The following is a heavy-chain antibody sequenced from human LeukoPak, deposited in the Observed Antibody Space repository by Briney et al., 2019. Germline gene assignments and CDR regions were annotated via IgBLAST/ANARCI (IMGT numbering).Heavy chain of an antibody. D-gene: IGHD2-2*02. J-gene: IGHJ5*02. Sequence: SETLSLTCTVSGGSISTYYWSWIRQPPGKGLEWIGYIYYSGSTNYNPSLKSRVTISVDTSKNQFSLKLSSVTAADTAVYYCARSWGGYCSSTSCYNNWFDPWGQGTLVTVSS. CDR3: ARSWGGYCSSTSCYNNWFDP. V-gene: IGHV4-59*01. CDR2: IYYSGST. CDR1: GGSISTYY.